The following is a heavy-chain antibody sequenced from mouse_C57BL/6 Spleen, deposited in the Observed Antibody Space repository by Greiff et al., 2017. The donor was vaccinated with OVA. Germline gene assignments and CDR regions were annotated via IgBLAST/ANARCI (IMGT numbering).Heavy chain of an antibody. CDR3: ARRGQLGRNYFDY. CDR1: GYAFSSYW. Sequence: QVQLKQSGAELVKPGASVKISCKASGYAFSSYWMNWVQQRPGTGLELIGQIYPVDVVTNYNGKFNGQAPLTADKASCTAYMPLSSLTSEDSAVYFCARRGQLGRNYFDYWGQGTTLTVSS. J-gene: IGHJ2*01. D-gene: IGHD4-1*02. CDR2: IYPVDVVT. V-gene: IGHV1-80*01.